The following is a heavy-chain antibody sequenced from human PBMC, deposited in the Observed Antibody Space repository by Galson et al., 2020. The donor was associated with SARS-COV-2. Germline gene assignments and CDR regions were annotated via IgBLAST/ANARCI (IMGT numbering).Heavy chain of an antibody. Sequence: ETSETLSLTCTVSGGSISSSSYYWGWIRQPPGKGLEWIGSIYYSGSTYYNPSLKSRVTISVDTSKNQFSLKLSSVTAADTAVYYCARRAYSSGWYPSFFSWGQGTLVTVSS. CDR1: GGSISSSSYY. J-gene: IGHJ5*02. CDR2: IYYSGST. V-gene: IGHV4-39*01. D-gene: IGHD6-19*01. CDR3: ARRAYSSGWYPSFFS.